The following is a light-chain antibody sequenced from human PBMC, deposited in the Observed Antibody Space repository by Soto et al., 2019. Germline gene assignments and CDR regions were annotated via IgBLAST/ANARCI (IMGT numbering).Light chain of an antibody. Sequence: IVSAQSPATLSVSPGARATLSCRASHSVSSNLAWYQKKHGQAPRLLIYGASTRATGIPARFSGSGYGTEFTLTISSMKYEDFAVYYCQQYNNWLRTFGHGTKVDIK. J-gene: IGKJ1*01. CDR1: HSVSSN. CDR3: QQYNNWLRT. V-gene: IGKV3-15*01. CDR2: GAS.